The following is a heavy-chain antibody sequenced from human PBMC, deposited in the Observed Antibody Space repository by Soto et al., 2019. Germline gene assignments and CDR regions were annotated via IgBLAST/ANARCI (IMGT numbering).Heavy chain of an antibody. CDR1: GLTFSAFD. CDR3: ARQASYWHGGGGWFDP. Sequence: DVQLVESGGGLVQPGGSLRLSCAASGLTFSAFDMHWVRQTTGKGLEWVAAIGTQHDTYYPDSVKGRFTISRENAKNSLYLQMNSLGAGDTAVYYWARQASYWHGGGGWFDPWGQGTLVTVSS. J-gene: IGHJ5*02. CDR2: IGTQHDT. D-gene: IGHD2-8*02. V-gene: IGHV3-13*01.